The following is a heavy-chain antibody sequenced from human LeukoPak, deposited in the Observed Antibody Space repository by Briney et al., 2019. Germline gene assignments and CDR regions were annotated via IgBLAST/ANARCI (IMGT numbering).Heavy chain of an antibody. V-gene: IGHV3-9*01. D-gene: IGHD3-9*01. Sequence: GRSLRLSCAASGFTFDDYAMPWVRQAPGKGLEWVSGISWNSGSIGYADSVKGRFTISRDNAKNSLYLQMNSLRAEDTALYYCAKDQGYDILTGYYGGGYFDYWGQGTLVTVSS. CDR1: GFTFDDYA. CDR2: ISWNSGSI. J-gene: IGHJ4*02. CDR3: AKDQGYDILTGYYGGGYFDY.